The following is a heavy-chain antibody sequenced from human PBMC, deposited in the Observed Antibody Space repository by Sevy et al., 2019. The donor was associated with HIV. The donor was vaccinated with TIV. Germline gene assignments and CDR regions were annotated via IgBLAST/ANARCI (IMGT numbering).Heavy chain of an antibody. CDR2: IYSDGNI. V-gene: IGHV3-53*01. D-gene: IGHD3-3*01. Sequence: GGSLRLSCAASGFTVSSNYMSWVRQAPGKGLEWVSVIYSDGNIYYADSVKGRFTISRDNSKNTLYLQTNSLRAEDTAVYYCARGLILEWSWYGMDVWGQGTTVTVSS. CDR3: ARGLILEWSWYGMDV. CDR1: GFTVSSNY. J-gene: IGHJ6*02.